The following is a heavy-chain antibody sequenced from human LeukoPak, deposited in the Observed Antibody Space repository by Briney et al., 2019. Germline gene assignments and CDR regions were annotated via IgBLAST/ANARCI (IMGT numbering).Heavy chain of an antibody. CDR1: GFIFSDYE. Sequence: GGSLRLSCAASGFIFSDYEMNWVRQAPGKGLERVSYISSGSNTIYYADSVKGRFTISRDNAKNSLYPQMNSLRAEGTAVYYCARLYYYYMDVWGKGTTVTVSS. CDR3: ARLYYYYMDV. CDR2: ISSGSNTI. V-gene: IGHV3-48*03. J-gene: IGHJ6*03.